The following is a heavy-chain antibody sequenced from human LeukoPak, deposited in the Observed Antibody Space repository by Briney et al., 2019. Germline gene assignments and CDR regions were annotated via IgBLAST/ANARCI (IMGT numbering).Heavy chain of an antibody. CDR2: TSDSGGST. V-gene: IGHV3-23*01. Sequence: GGSLRLSCAASGFTFSSYAMSWVRQAPGKGLEWVSGTSDSGGSTYYADSVKGRFTISRDNSKNTLYLQMNSLRAEDTAVYYCAKGTIVVTWYFDLWGRGTLVTVSS. CDR1: GFTFSSYA. D-gene: IGHD3-22*01. J-gene: IGHJ2*01. CDR3: AKGTIVVTWYFDL.